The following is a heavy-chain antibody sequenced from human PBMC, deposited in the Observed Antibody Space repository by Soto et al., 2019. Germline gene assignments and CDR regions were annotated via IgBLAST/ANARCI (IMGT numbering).Heavy chain of an antibody. CDR3: ATGGNYYATSALAY. CDR1: GDSFSSYA. CDR2: IIPIFGTP. V-gene: IGHV1-69*01. D-gene: IGHD3-10*01. J-gene: IGHJ4*02. Sequence: QVQLVQSVAEVKKPGSSVKVSCKASGDSFSSYAISWVRQAPGHGLEWMGRIIPIFGTPNYAQRVEGRVTITAAESTSTANMELSSLRSDDTAVYYCATGGNYYATSALAYWGQGTLVTVSS.